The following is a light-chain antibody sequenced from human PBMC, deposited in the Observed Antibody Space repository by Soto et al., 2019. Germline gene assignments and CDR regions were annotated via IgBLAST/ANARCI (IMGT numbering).Light chain of an antibody. J-gene: IGKJ5*01. CDR1: QSVSNK. CDR2: RTS. CDR3: QQYNNWPIT. V-gene: IGKV3-15*01. Sequence: DIVMTHSPATLSVSPGERATLSCRASQSVSNKLVWYQQKPGQAPRLLIYRTSNRATGIPDRFSGSGSGTDFSLIISGLQSEDFAIYYCQQYNNWPITFGQGTRLEI.